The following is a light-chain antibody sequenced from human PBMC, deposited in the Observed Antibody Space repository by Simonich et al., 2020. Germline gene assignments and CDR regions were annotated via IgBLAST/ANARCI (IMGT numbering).Light chain of an antibody. V-gene: IGKV4-1*01. Sequence: DIVMTQSPDSLAVSLGERATINCKSSPSVLYSSNNKNYLAWYQQKPGQPPKLLIYWASTRESGVPDPFSGSGSGTDFTLTISSLQAEDVAVYYCQQYYSTPWTFGQGTKVEIK. CDR2: WAS. J-gene: IGKJ1*01. CDR1: PSVLYSSNNKNY. CDR3: QQYYSTPWT.